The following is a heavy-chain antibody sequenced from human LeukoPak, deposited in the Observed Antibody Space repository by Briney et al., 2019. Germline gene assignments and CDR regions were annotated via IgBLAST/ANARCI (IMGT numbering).Heavy chain of an antibody. D-gene: IGHD6-13*01. J-gene: IGHJ4*02. CDR3: ARGIAAAGTVYFDY. Sequence: SETLSFTCTVSGGSISSSSYYWGWIRQPPGKGLEWIGSIYYSGSTYYNPSLKSRVTISVDTSKNQFSLKLSSVTAADTAVYYCARGIAAAGTVYFDYWGQGTLVTVSS. CDR1: GGSISSSSYY. CDR2: IYYSGST. V-gene: IGHV4-39*07.